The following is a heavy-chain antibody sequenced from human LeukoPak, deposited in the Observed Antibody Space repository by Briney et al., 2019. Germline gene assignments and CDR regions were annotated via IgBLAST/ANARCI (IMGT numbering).Heavy chain of an antibody. CDR3: ARHRRHGYCYGDACSLSFWFDP. CDR1: GGSISSYY. Sequence: PSETLSLTCTVSGGSISSYYWSWIRQPPGKGLVWIGYIYYSGSTHYNPSLRSRVTISMDKSNNHFSLNLKPVTATDTSVYFCARHRRHGYCYGDACSLSFWFDPWGQGTLVTVSS. V-gene: IGHV4-59*08. J-gene: IGHJ5*02. D-gene: IGHD5-24*01. CDR2: IYYSGST.